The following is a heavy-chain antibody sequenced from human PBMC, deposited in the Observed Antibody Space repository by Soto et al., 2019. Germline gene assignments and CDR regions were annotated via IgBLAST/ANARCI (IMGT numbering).Heavy chain of an antibody. D-gene: IGHD6-6*01. J-gene: IGHJ6*02. CDR3: ARGSYSSSLGMLNYHGMDV. CDR2: INPNSGGT. Sequence: GASVKVSCKASGYTFTGYYMHWVRQAPGQGLEWMGWINPNSGGTNYAQKFQGRVTMTRDTSISTAYMELSRLRSDDTAVYYCARGSYSSSLGMLNYHGMDVWGQGTTVTVSS. CDR1: GYTFTGYY. V-gene: IGHV1-2*02.